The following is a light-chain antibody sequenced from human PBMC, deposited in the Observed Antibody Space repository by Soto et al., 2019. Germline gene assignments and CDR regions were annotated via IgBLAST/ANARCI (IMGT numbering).Light chain of an antibody. Sequence: ALTQPPSVSGAPGQRVTISCTGSSSNIGAGYDVHWYQQLPGTAPKLLIYANGNRPSGVPDRFSGSKSGTSASLAITGLQAEDEADYYCQSYDRSLSGYVLGTGTKVTVL. V-gene: IGLV1-40*01. J-gene: IGLJ1*01. CDR1: SSNIGAGYD. CDR2: ANG. CDR3: QSYDRSLSGYV.